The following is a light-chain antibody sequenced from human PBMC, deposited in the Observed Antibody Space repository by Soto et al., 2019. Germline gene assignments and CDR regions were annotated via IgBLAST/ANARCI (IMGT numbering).Light chain of an antibody. CDR2: NTN. CDR1: SGSVSTTYY. CDR3: LLYMGTGVWV. V-gene: IGLV8-61*01. Sequence: QTVVTQEPSSSVSPGGTVTLTCGLSSGSVSTTYYPSWYQQTPGQAPRTLIYNTNTRSSGVPDRFSGSILGNTAALTITGAQADDESYYYCLLYMGTGVWVFGGGTQLTVL. J-gene: IGLJ3*02.